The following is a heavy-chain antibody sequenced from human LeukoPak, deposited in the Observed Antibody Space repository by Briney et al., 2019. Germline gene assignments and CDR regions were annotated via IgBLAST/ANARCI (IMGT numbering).Heavy chain of an antibody. D-gene: IGHD1-26*01. Sequence: ASVKVSCKASGYTFTSYDINWVRQATGQGLEWMGWMNPNSGNTGYGQKFQGRVTITRNTSINTAYMEPSSLRSEGTAVYYCARGRRQYSEFDFWGQGTLVTVSS. CDR1: GYTFTSYD. V-gene: IGHV1-8*03. CDR2: MNPNSGNT. CDR3: ARGRRQYSEFDF. J-gene: IGHJ4*02.